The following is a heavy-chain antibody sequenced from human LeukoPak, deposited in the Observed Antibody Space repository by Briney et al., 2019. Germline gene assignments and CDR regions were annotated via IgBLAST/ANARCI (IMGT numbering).Heavy chain of an antibody. D-gene: IGHD6-13*01. J-gene: IGHJ4*02. V-gene: IGHV4-30-2*01. Sequence: SETLSLTCAVSGGSISSGGYSWSWIRQPPGKGLEWIGYIYHSGSTYYNPSLKSRVTISVDRSKNQFSLKLSSVTAADTAVYYCARGVRYSSSWYFDYWGQGALVTVSS. CDR3: ARGVRYSSSWYFDY. CDR2: IYHSGST. CDR1: GGSISSGGYS.